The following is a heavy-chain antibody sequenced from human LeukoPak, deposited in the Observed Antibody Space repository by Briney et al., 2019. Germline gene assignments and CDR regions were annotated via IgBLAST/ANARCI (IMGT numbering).Heavy chain of an antibody. V-gene: IGHV4-31*03. Sequence: TSQTLSLTCTVSGGSISSGGYYWSWIRQHPGKGLEWIGYIYYSGSTYYNPSLKSRVTISVGTSKNQFSLKLSSVTAADTAVYYCARADYDILTGQTYNWFDPWGQGTLVTVSS. D-gene: IGHD3-9*01. CDR2: IYYSGST. CDR1: GGSISSGGYY. J-gene: IGHJ5*02. CDR3: ARADYDILTGQTYNWFDP.